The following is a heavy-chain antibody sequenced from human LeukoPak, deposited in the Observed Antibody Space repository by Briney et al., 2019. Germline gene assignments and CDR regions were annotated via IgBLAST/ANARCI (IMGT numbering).Heavy chain of an antibody. J-gene: IGHJ4*02. Sequence: PGGSLSLSCAPSGLSFSNYGIHWVRQAPGKGLEWVAGISFDGNHKFYADSVKGRFTISRDNSKNTRYLQMNSLRTEDTAVYYCASLLLYCSGSTCCSYYWGQGTLVTVSS. V-gene: IGHV3-30*03. CDR3: ASLLLYCSGSTCCSYY. CDR2: ISFDGNHK. D-gene: IGHD2-15*01. CDR1: GLSFSNYG.